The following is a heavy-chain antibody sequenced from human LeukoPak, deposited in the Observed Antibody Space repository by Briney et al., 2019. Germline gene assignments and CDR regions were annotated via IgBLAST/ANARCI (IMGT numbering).Heavy chain of an antibody. CDR1: GGSFSGYY. V-gene: IGHV4-34*01. Sequence: SETLSLTCAVYGGSFSGYYWSWIRQPPGKGLEWIGEINHSGSTNYNPSLKSRVTISVDTSKNQFSLKLSSVTAADTAVYYCARILGYCSSTSCRKGGPVDYWGQGTLVTVSS. CDR2: INHSGST. D-gene: IGHD2-2*01. J-gene: IGHJ4*02. CDR3: ARILGYCSSTSCRKGGPVDY.